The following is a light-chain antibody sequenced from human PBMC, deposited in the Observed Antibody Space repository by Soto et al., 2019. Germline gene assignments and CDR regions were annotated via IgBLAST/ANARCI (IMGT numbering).Light chain of an antibody. V-gene: IGLV2-8*01. CDR2: EVT. CDR3: SSFAGTNSVV. J-gene: IGLJ1*01. Sequence: QSVLTQPASVSGSPGQSITISCTGTSSDVGGYNYVSWYQQHPGKAPKLMIYEVTRRPSGVPDRIFASKSDTTASLTVSGLQAEDEADYYCSSFAGTNSVVFGTGTKLTVL. CDR1: SSDVGGYNY.